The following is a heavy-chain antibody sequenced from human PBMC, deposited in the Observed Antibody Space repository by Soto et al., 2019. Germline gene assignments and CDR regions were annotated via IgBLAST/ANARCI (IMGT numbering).Heavy chain of an antibody. CDR1: GFSFSYAW. D-gene: IGHD2-15*01. Sequence: VRLSCAASGFSFSYAWMSWVRQAPGKGLEWVGRVKTKIDGGTSDHAAPVKGRFTISRDDSKRVVFLQMNSLKTEDTAVYYCTTDCSGGSCYPGAHYTFYAMDVRAPGTTVTVSS. J-gene: IGHJ6*02. V-gene: IGHV3-15*01. CDR3: TTDCSGGSCYPGAHYTFYAMDV. CDR2: VKTKIDGGTS.